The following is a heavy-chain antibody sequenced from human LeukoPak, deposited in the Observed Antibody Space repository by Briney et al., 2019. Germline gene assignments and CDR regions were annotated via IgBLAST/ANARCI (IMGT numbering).Heavy chain of an antibody. D-gene: IGHD3-22*01. CDR1: GGSFSGYY. V-gene: IGHV4-34*01. J-gene: IGHJ4*02. CDR3: ARGVLYDSSGSVYYFDY. CDR2: INHSGST. Sequence: SETLSLTCAVYGGSFSGYYWGWIRQPPGKGLEWIGEINHSGSTNYNPSLKSRVTISVDTSKNQFSLKLSSVTAADTAVYYCARGVLYDSSGSVYYFDYWGQGTLVTVSS.